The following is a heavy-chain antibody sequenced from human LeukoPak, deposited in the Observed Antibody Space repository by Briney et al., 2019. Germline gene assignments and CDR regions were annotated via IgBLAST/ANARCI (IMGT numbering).Heavy chain of an antibody. D-gene: IGHD2-15*01. Sequence: GESLKISCKGSGYSFTSYWIGWVRQMPGKGLEWMGIIYPGDSDTRYSPSFQGQVTISADKSISTAYLQWSSLKASDTAMYYCARLQTLYCSGGSSYSGGYYFDYWGQGTLVTVSS. CDR3: ARLQTLYCSGGSSYSGGYYFDY. J-gene: IGHJ4*02. CDR2: IYPGDSDT. V-gene: IGHV5-51*01. CDR1: GYSFTSYW.